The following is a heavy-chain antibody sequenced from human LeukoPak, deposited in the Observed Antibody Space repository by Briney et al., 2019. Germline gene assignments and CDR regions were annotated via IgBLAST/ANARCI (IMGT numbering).Heavy chain of an antibody. V-gene: IGHV4-59*04. CDR2: IYYSGST. J-gene: IGHJ6*03. CDR1: GGSISSYY. Sequence: SETLSLTCTVSGGSISSYYWSWIRQPPGKGLEWIGYIYYSGSTYYNPSLKSRVTISVDTSKNQFSLKLSSVTAADTAVYYCATGDYYHMDVWGKGTTVTISS. CDR3: ATGDYYHMDV. D-gene: IGHD1-1*01.